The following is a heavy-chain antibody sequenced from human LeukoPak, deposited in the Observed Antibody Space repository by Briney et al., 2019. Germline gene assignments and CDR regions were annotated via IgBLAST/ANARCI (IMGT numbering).Heavy chain of an antibody. V-gene: IGHV3-23*01. CDR1: GFPLSNYA. CDR3: AKVFGGWGFDY. D-gene: IGHD6-19*01. Sequence: PGGSLRLSCAASGFPLSNYAMSWVRQAPGKGLEWVSAISGSGSNTYYADSVKGRFTISRDNFKNTLSLQMNSLRAEDTAVYYCAKVFGGWGFDYWGQGTLVTVSS. J-gene: IGHJ4*02. CDR2: ISGSGSNT.